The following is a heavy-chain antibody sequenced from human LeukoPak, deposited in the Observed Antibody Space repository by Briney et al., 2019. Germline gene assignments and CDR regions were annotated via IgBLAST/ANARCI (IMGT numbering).Heavy chain of an antibody. V-gene: IGHV4-59*11. CDR1: GGSISSHF. Sequence: PSETLSLTCTVSGGSISSHFWSWVRQPPGKGLEWIGYIYYSGSTNYNPSLKSRVTISVDTSKNQFSLKLASVTTADTAVYYCARDRWLGYWGQGTLVTVSS. CDR3: ARDRWLGY. CDR2: IYYSGST. D-gene: IGHD5-12*01. J-gene: IGHJ4*02.